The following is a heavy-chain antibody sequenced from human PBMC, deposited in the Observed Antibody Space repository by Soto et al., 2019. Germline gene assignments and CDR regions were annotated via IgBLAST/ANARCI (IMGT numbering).Heavy chain of an antibody. CDR2: IIPIFGTA. V-gene: IGHV1-69*13. J-gene: IGHJ5*02. D-gene: IGHD3-10*01. CDR3: ARAHNTMVRGVIIRSYWFDP. Sequence: ASVKVSCKASGGTFSSYAISWVRQAPGQGLEWMGGIIPIFGTANYAQKFPGRVTITADESTSTAYMELSSLRSEDTAVYYCARAHNTMVRGVIIRSYWFDPWGQGTLVTVSS. CDR1: GGTFSSYA.